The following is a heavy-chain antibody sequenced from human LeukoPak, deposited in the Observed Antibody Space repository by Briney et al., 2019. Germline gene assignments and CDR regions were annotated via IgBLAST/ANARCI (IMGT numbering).Heavy chain of an antibody. CDR2: ISGSGGST. Sequence: GGSLRLSCAASGFTFSSYAMSWVRQVPGKGLEWVSAISGSGGSTYYADSVKGRFTISRDNSKNTLYLQMNSPRAEDTAVYYCAKVYYDFWSGYQIYYFDYWGQGTLVTVSS. J-gene: IGHJ4*02. CDR3: AKVYYDFWSGYQIYYFDY. CDR1: GFTFSSYA. D-gene: IGHD3-3*01. V-gene: IGHV3-23*01.